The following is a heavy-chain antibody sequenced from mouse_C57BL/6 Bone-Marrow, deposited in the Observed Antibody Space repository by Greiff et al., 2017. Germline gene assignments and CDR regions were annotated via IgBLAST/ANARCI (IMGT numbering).Heavy chain of an antibody. CDR3: ARYWCYAMDH. Sequence: EVQLVESGGGLVQPGGSLSLSCAASGFTFTDYYMSWVRQPPGKALEWLGFIRNKANGYTTEYSASVKGRFTISRDNSQSILYLQMNALRAEDSATYYCARYWCYAMDHWGQGTSVTVSS. V-gene: IGHV7-3*01. J-gene: IGHJ4*01. CDR1: GFTFTDYY. CDR2: IRNKANGYTT. D-gene: IGHD1-1*02.